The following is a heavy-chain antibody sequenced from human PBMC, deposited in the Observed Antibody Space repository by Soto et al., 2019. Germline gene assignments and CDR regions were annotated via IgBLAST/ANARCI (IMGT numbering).Heavy chain of an antibody. J-gene: IGHJ4*02. D-gene: IGHD2-2*01. CDR1: GFTYSSYA. CDR2: ISYDGSNK. CDR3: ARGPSSLTRFDY. V-gene: IGHV3-30-3*01. Sequence: GGSLRLSCAASGFTYSSYAMHWVRQAPGKGLEWVAVISYDGSNKNYADSVKGRFTISRDNSKNTLYVQMNRLRGEDTAVCYCARGPSSLTRFDYWGQGTLVTVSS.